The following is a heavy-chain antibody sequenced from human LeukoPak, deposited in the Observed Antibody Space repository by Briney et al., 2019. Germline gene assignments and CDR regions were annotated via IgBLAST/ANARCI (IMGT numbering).Heavy chain of an antibody. J-gene: IGHJ1*01. D-gene: IGHD3-10*01. CDR2: IWFDENHK. V-gene: IGHV3-33*01. CDR3: AAVSGSYPDFQH. CDR1: GFTFSNYG. Sequence: GGSLRLSCAASGFTFSNYGLHWVRQAPGKGLEWVAIIWFDENHKDYADSVRGRFTISRDNSKNTLYLQMNSLRAEDTAVYYCAAVSGSYPDFQHWGQGTLVTVSS.